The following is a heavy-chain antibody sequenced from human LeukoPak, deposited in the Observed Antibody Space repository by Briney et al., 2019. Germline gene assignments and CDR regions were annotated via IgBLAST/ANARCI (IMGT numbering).Heavy chain of an antibody. CDR2: ISSSSSTI. V-gene: IGHV3-48*04. D-gene: IGHD1-26*01. CDR1: GFTFSSYS. J-gene: IGHJ4*02. Sequence: GGSLRLSCAASGFTFSSYSMNWVRQAPGKGLEWVSYISSSSSTIYYADSVKGRFTISRDNAKNSLYLQMNSLRAEDTAVYYCARDQGATPYYFDYWGQGTLVTVSS. CDR3: ARDQGATPYYFDY.